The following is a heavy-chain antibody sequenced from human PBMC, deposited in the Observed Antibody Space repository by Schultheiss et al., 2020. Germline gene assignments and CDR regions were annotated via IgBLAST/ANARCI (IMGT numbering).Heavy chain of an antibody. D-gene: IGHD3-10*01. V-gene: IGHV3-30*18. CDR2: ISYDGSNK. J-gene: IGHJ4*02. CDR3: AKNFGPKWAVDY. CDR1: GFTFSSYG. Sequence: GGSLRLSCAASGFTFSSYGMSWVRQAPGKGLEWVAVISYDGSNKYYADSVKGRFTISRDNSKNTLYLQMNSLRAEDTAVYYCAKNFGPKWAVDYWGQGTLGTISA.